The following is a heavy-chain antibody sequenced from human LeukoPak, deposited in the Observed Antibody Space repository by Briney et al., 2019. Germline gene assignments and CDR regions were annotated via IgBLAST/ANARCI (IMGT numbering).Heavy chain of an antibody. J-gene: IGHJ4*02. CDR1: GFTFSSYS. CDR3: VKDRDSGSFPFDY. CDR2: ISSSSSYI. D-gene: IGHD1-26*01. V-gene: IGHV3-21*01. Sequence: AGGSLRLSCAASGFTFSSYSMNWVRQAPGKGLEWVSSISSSSSYIYYADSVKGRFTISRDNAKNSLYLQMNSLRAEDTAVYYCVKDRDSGSFPFDYWGQGTLVTVSS.